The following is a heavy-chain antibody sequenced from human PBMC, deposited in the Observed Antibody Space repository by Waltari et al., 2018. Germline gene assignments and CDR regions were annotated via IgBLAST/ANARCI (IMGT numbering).Heavy chain of an antibody. J-gene: IGHJ4*02. CDR2: INHSGST. Sequence: QVQLQQWGAGLLKPSETLSLTCAVYGGSFSGYYWSWIRQPPGKGLEWIGEINHSGSTNYNPSLKSRVTISVDTYKNQFSLKLSSVTAADTAVYYCARGRYGSGSYYTSFYYDSSGYYYFDYWGQGTLVTVSS. CDR1: GGSFSGYY. CDR3: ARGRYGSGSYYTSFYYDSSGYYYFDY. D-gene: IGHD3-22*01. V-gene: IGHV4-34*01.